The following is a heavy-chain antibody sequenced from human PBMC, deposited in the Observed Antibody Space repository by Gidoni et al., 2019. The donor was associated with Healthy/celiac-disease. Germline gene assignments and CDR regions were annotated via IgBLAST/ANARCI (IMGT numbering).Heavy chain of an antibody. CDR1: GFTFSSYS. V-gene: IGHV3-48*02. D-gene: IGHD5-12*01. J-gene: IGHJ4*02. Sequence: EVQLVESGGGWVQPGGSLRLSCAASGFTFSSYSMHWVRQAPGKGLEWVSYISSSSSTIYYADSVKGRFTISRDNAKNSLYLQMNSLRDEDTAVYYCASGIPEDYSGYEIDYWGQGTLVTVSS. CDR3: ASGIPEDYSGYEIDY. CDR2: ISSSSSTI.